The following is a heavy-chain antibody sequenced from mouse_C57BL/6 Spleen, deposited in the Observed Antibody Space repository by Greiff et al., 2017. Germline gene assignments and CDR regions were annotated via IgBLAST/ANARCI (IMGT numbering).Heavy chain of an antibody. CDR3: TRLGPNY. CDR1: GYTFTDYE. D-gene: IGHD4-1*01. Sequence: QVQLKESGAELVRPGASVTLSCKASGYTFTDYEMHWVKQTPVHGLEWIGAIDPETGGTAYNQKFKGKAILTADKSSSTAYMELRSLTSEDSAVYYCTRLGPNYWGQGTTLTVSS. CDR2: IDPETGGT. V-gene: IGHV1-15*01. J-gene: IGHJ2*01.